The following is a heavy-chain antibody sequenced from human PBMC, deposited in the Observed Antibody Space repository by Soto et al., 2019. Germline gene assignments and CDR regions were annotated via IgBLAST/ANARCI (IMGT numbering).Heavy chain of an antibody. D-gene: IGHD3-10*01. V-gene: IGHV3-66*01. CDR3: ARTYYYGSGSSYFDY. Sequence: GGSLRLSCAASGFTVSSNYMSWVRQAPGKGLEWVSVIYSGGSTYYADSVKGRFTISRDNSKNTLYLQMNSLRAEDTAVYYCARTYYYGSGSSYFDYWGQGTLVTVSS. CDR2: IYSGGST. CDR1: GFTVSSNY. J-gene: IGHJ4*02.